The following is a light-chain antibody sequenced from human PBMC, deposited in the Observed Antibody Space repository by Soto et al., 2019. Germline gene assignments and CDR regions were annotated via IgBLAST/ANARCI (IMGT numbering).Light chain of an antibody. CDR2: DIN. Sequence: QSALTQPASVSGSPGQSITISCTGTSRDVGNYIFVSWYRQHPVKAPKLMIYDINNRPSGVSNRFSGSKSGNTASLTISGLQAEDEADYYCVSYTTSASYVFGTGTKVTVL. J-gene: IGLJ1*01. CDR1: SRDVGNYIF. CDR3: VSYTTSASYV. V-gene: IGLV2-14*01.